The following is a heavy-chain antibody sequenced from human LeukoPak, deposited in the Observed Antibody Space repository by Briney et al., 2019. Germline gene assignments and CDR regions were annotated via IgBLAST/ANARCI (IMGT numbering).Heavy chain of an antibody. V-gene: IGHV3-48*03. D-gene: IGHD2-2*01. CDR2: ITRGGTST. CDR1: GFIFSNYE. J-gene: IGHJ4*02. Sequence: GGSLRLSCAASGFIFSNYEMNWVRQAPGRGLEWISYITRGGTSTQYADSVKGRFTISRDNAKNSLYLQMNGLRVEDAALYYCARAGVCTTTSCDGGIDYWGQGTLVTVSS. CDR3: ARAGVCTTTSCDGGIDY.